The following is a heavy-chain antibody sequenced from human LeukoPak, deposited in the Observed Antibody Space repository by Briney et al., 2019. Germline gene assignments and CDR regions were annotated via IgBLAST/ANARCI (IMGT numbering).Heavy chain of an antibody. J-gene: IGHJ3*02. CDR1: GGSFSGYY. CDR2: IYHSGST. CDR3: ARAHTGYYGSGAGAFDI. V-gene: IGHV4-30-2*01. Sequence: SETLSLTCAVYGGSFSGYYWSWIRQPPGKGLEWIGYIYHSGSTYYNPSLKSRVTISVDRSKNQFSLKLSSVTAADTAVYYCARAHTGYYGSGAGAFDIWGQGTMVTVSS. D-gene: IGHD3-10*01.